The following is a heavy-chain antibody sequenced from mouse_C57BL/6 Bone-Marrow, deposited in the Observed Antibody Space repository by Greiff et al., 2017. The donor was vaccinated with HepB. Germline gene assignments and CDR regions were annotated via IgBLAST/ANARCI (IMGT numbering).Heavy chain of an antibody. D-gene: IGHD2-4*01. CDR1: GFSLTSYA. CDR2: IWTGGGT. CDR3: ARIMITTNYYAMDY. J-gene: IGHJ4*01. Sequence: QVQLQQSGPGLVAPSQSLSITCTVSGFSLTSYAISWVRQPPGKGLEWLGVIWTGGGTNYNSALKSRLSISKDNSKSQVFLKMNSLQTDDTARYYCARIMITTNYYAMDYWGQGTSVTVSS. V-gene: IGHV2-9-1*01.